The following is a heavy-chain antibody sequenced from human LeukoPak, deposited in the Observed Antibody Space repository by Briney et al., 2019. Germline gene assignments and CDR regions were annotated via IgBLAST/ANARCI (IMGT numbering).Heavy chain of an antibody. V-gene: IGHV4-34*01. D-gene: IGHD2-21*02. CDR1: GGSFSGYY. Sequence: ENLSLTCXVYGGSFSGYYWSWIRQPPGKGLEWIGEINHSGSTNYNPSLKSRVTISVDTSKNQFSLKLSSVTAADTAVYYCARVGRDCGGDCETVYWGQGTLVTVSS. CDR2: INHSGST. J-gene: IGHJ4*02. CDR3: ARVGRDCGGDCETVY.